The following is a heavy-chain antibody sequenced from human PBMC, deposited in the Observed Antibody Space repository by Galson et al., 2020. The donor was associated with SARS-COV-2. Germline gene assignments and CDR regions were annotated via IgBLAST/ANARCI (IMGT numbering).Heavy chain of an antibody. J-gene: IGHJ6*03. V-gene: IGHV3-30*04. CDR1: GFTFSSYA. CDR2: ISYDGSNK. Sequence: GGSLRLSCAASGFTFSSYAMHWVRQAPGKGLEWVAVISYDGSNKYYADSVKGRFTISRDNSKNTLYLQMNSLRAEDTAVYYCARGMGGNYYYMDVWGQGTTVTVSS. D-gene: IGHD3-16*01. CDR3: ARGMGGNYYYMDV.